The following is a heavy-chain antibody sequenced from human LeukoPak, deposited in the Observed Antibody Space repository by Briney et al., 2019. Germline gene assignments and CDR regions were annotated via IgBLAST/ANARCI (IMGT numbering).Heavy chain of an antibody. CDR2: THDSGNS. D-gene: IGHD6-13*01. Sequence: SETLSLTCTVSGDSITNNYWAWIRQPPGKGLEWIGYTHDSGNSNYNPSLWSRVTISIDTSKNQFSLKLTSVTAADTAVYYCARDRSAAPADYWGQGTLVTVSS. CDR3: ARDRSAAPADY. CDR1: GDSITNNY. J-gene: IGHJ4*02. V-gene: IGHV4-59*13.